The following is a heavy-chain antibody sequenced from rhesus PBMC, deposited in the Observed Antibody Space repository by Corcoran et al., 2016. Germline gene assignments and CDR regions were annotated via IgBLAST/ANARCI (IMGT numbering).Heavy chain of an antibody. CDR2: ITYSGST. CDR3: ARVAGVIPYYFDY. J-gene: IGHJ4*01. CDR1: GGSISSGYYY. Sequence: QVQLQESGPGLVKPSETLSLTCAVSGGSISSGYYYWSWIRQPPGKGLEWIGYITYSGSTSYNPYLKSRVTISRDTSKNQFSLKLSSVTAADTAVYYCARVAGVIPYYFDYWGQGVLVTVSS. V-gene: IGHV4-122*02. D-gene: IGHD3-34*01.